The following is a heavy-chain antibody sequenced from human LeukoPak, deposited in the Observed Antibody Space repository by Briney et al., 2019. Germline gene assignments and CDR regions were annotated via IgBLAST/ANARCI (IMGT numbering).Heavy chain of an antibody. J-gene: IGHJ3*02. CDR2: ISNSGSKT. Sequence: GGSLRLSCAASGFTFSSFEMNWVRQAPGKGLEWVSYISNSGSKTNYADSVNGRFSISRDSAKNSLYLQMNSLRAEDTAVYYCVREGAVTGTLFGFDIWGQGTMVTVSS. CDR1: GFTFSSFE. CDR3: VREGAVTGTLFGFDI. D-gene: IGHD6-19*01. V-gene: IGHV3-48*03.